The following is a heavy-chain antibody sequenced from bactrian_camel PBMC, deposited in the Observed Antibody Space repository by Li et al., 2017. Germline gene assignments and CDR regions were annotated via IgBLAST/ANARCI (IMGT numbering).Heavy chain of an antibody. Sequence: HVQLVESGGGSVRAGGSLRLSCTASGGTQNKYSMGWFRQAPGKEREGVAVLDREGMIRYDDSVKGRFTISKDKKTLYLQMGSLKSEDTAMYYCAADIRAKGNRWMSPSFWSDWGQGTQVTVS. V-gene: IGHV3S57*01. J-gene: IGHJ4*01. CDR1: GGTQNKYS. CDR2: LDREGMI. D-gene: IGHD1*01. CDR3: AADIRAKGNRWMSPSFWSD.